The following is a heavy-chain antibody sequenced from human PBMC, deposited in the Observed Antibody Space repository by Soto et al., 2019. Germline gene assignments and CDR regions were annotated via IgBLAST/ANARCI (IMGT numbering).Heavy chain of an antibody. D-gene: IGHD4-17*01. CDR3: AREVMTSVTRGRFDP. CDR2: VYSGDIT. Sequence: QVQLQESGPGLVKPSQTLSLTCTVSGGSLNSGGYFWSWIRQPPGKGLEWIGYVYSGDITYYNPSLQSRVTISLDTSKTQFSLSLTSVTAADTAMYFCAREVMTSVTRGRFDPWGQGILVTVSS. CDR1: GGSLNSGGYF. J-gene: IGHJ5*02. V-gene: IGHV4-31*03.